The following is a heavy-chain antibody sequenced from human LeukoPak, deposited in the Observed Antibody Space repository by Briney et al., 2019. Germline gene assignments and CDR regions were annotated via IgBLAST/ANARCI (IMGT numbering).Heavy chain of an antibody. J-gene: IGHJ3*02. V-gene: IGHV1-46*01. D-gene: IGHD1-26*01. CDR3: ARDSGGYSFGAFNI. CDR2: INPSGGST. CDR1: GYTFTSYY. Sequence: GASVKVSCKASGYTFTSYYMHWVRQAPGQGLEWMGIINPSGGSTSYAQKFQGRVTLTRDTSANTAYMEPSSLRSEDMAVYYCARDSGGYSFGAFNIWGQGTMVTVSS.